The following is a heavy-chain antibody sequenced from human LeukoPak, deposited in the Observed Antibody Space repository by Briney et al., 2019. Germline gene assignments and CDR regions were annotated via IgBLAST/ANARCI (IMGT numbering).Heavy chain of an antibody. D-gene: IGHD2-15*01. J-gene: IGHJ4*02. Sequence: GASVKVSCKASGYTFTGYSMHWVRQAPGQGLEWMGWISPNRGGTNYGQKFQGRVTLTRDTSITTVYMELSSLRSDDTAVYYCAREISRTLFYWGQGALVTVSS. V-gene: IGHV1-2*02. CDR2: ISPNRGGT. CDR3: AREISRTLFY. CDR1: GYTFTGYS.